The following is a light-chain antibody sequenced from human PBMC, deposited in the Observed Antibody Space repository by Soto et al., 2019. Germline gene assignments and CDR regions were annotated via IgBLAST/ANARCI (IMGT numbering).Light chain of an antibody. CDR2: EDS. J-gene: IGLJ1*01. V-gene: IGLV2-23*01. Sequence: QSALTQPASVSGSPGQLITISCTGTSSDFGSYNLVSWYQQHPGKAPKLMIYEDSKRPSGVSNRFSGSKSGNTASLTISGLQAEDDADYYCCSYAGSSTYVFGTGTKVTVL. CDR1: SSDFGSYNL. CDR3: CSYAGSSTYV.